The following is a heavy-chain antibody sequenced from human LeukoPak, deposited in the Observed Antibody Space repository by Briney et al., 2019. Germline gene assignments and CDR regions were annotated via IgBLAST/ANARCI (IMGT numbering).Heavy chain of an antibody. CDR1: GFTFSNAW. CDR3: TTGASIAAARDAFDF. V-gene: IGHV3-15*01. CDR2: IKSKTGGGTT. D-gene: IGHD6-13*01. J-gene: IGHJ3*01. Sequence: GGSLRLSCAASGFTFSNAWMSWVRQAPGKGLEWVGRIKSKTGGGTTDYAAPVKGRFTISRDDSTDTLSLQMSSLKTEDTAVYYCTTGASIAAARDAFDFWGQGTMVTVSS.